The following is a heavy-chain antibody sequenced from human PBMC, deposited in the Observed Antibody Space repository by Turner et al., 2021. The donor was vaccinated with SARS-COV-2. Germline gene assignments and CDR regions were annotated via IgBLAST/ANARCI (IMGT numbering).Heavy chain of an antibody. CDR1: GFSLSTSG. J-gene: IGHJ4*02. Sequence: QVQLGETGGGVVQPGRSLRLSCAASGFSLSTSGMHWVRQAPGKGLEGVALITYDRSNKYYADSVKGRFTISRDNSKNTLYLQMNSLRAEDTAVYYCAKTIGSYYDSSGYYQYFDYWGQGTLVTVSS. V-gene: IGHV3-30*18. CDR3: AKTIGSYYDSSGYYQYFDY. D-gene: IGHD3-22*01. CDR2: ITYDRSNK.